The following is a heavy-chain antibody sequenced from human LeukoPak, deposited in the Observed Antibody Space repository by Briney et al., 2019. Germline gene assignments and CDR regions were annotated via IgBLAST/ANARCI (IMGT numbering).Heavy chain of an antibody. CDR2: IKSKTDGGAA. D-gene: IGHD5-18*01. J-gene: IGHJ4*02. CDR3: TTDRHTAMVQFDY. Sequence: GGSLRLSCVASGFIFSNAWMSWVRQAPGKGLEWAGHIKSKTDGGAADYVAPVKGRFTISRDDSKNTLYLQMNSLKIEDTAVYYCTTDRHTAMVQFDYWGQGTLVTVSS. V-gene: IGHV3-15*01. CDR1: GFIFSNAW.